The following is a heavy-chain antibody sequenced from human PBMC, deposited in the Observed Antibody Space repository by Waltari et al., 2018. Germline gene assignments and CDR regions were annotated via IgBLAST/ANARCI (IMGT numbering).Heavy chain of an antibody. D-gene: IGHD6-13*01. CDR3: ARDLSSSSWFPWGMDV. CDR2: IIPILGIA. Sequence: QVQLVQSGAVVKKPGSSVKVSCKAAGGPFSSYAISWVRQAPGQGLEWMGRIIPILGIANYAQKFQGRVTITADKSTSTAYMELSSLRSEDTAVYYCARDLSSSSWFPWGMDVWGQGTTVTVSS. J-gene: IGHJ6*02. CDR1: GGPFSSYA. V-gene: IGHV1-69*04.